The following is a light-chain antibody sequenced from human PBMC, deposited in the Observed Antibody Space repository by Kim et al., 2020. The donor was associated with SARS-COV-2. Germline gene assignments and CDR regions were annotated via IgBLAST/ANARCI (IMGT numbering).Light chain of an antibody. CDR2: SAS. CDR3: QQYATSPET. Sequence: ENVLTQSPGTLSLSPGERATLSCRASQSVSSNFLAWYQQKAGQAPRLVIYSASSRASGIPARFSGSGSGTDFTLTISTLEPEDFAVYYCQQYATSPETFGQGTKVDIK. V-gene: IGKV3-20*01. J-gene: IGKJ1*01. CDR1: QSVSSNF.